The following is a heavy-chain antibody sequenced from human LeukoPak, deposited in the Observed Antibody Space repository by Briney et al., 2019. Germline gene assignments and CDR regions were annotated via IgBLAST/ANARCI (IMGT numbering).Heavy chain of an antibody. V-gene: IGHV3-30*04. J-gene: IGHJ4*02. CDR1: KFTFNTYA. CDR2: ISYDGSNT. CDR3: ARAKYCNAGNCFLIDY. Sequence: GGSLGLSCAASKFTFNTYAMHWVRQAPGKGLEWVSLISYDGSNTYYADSVRGRFTISRDNSKNTLFLQMNSLRGDDTAVYYCARAKYCNAGNCFLIDYWGQGMLVTVAS. D-gene: IGHD2/OR15-2a*01.